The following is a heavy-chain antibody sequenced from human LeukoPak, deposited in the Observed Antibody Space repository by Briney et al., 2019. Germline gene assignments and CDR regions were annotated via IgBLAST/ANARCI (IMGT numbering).Heavy chain of an antibody. D-gene: IGHD2-21*02. V-gene: IGHV4-4*07. CDR3: ARAPRRTSDRKYWFDP. CDR2: IYTSGST. Sequence: SETLSLTCTVSGGSISSYYWSWIRQPAGKGLEWIGRIYTSGSTNYNPSLKSRVTMSVDTSKNQFSLKLSSVTAADTAVYYCARAPRRTSDRKYWFDPWGQGTLVTVSS. J-gene: IGHJ5*02. CDR1: GGSISSYY.